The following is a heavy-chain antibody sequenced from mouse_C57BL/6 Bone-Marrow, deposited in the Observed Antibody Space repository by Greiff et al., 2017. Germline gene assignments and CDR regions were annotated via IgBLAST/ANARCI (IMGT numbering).Heavy chain of an antibody. J-gene: IGHJ4*01. Sequence: QVQLQQPGAELVKPGASVKMSCKASGHTFTSYWINWVKQRPGQGLEWIGDIYPGSGSTNYNETFKSKATLTVDTSSSTAYMQLRSLTSEDSAVDYGASGWAMDYWGQGTSGTVSS. CDR2: IYPGSGST. V-gene: IGHV1-55*01. CDR1: GHTFTSYW. CDR3: ASGWAMDY. D-gene: IGHD1-1*02.